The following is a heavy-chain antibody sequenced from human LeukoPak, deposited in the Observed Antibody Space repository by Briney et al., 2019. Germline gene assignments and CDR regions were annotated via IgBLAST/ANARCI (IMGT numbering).Heavy chain of an antibody. J-gene: IGHJ5*02. CDR1: GYSFISYG. D-gene: IGHD2-15*01. V-gene: IGHV1-18*01. Sequence: GASVKVSCKASGYSFISYGIGWVRQAPGQGLEWMGWISAYNGNTNYAQKVQGRVTMTTVTSTSTAYMELRSLRSDDTAVYYCARDSLLKCSGGSCYSTDLYWFDPWGQGTLVTVSS. CDR2: ISAYNGNT. CDR3: ARDSLLKCSGGSCYSTDLYWFDP.